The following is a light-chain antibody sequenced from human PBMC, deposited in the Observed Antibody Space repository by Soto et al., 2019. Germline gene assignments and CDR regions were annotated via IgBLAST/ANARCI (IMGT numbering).Light chain of an antibody. J-gene: IGKJ1*01. CDR3: QQYGISGT. V-gene: IGKV3-20*01. CDR1: QSISGY. CDR2: GAS. Sequence: EVVLTQSPDTLSSHHEERATLSCGAGQSISGYFAWYQQNPGPSPSLLIYGASTRATGLPARFSGSGSGTDFTLTSSRLQPDDSAVYYCQQYGISGTFGQGANV.